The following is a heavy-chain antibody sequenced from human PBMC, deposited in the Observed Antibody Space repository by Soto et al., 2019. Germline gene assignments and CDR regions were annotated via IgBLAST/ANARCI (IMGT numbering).Heavy chain of an antibody. J-gene: IGHJ4*02. CDR1: GFTFSSYA. Sequence: GGSLRLSCAASGFTFSSYAMSWVRQAPEKGLEWVSAISGSGGSTYYADSVKGRFTISRDNSKNTLYLQMNSLRAEDTAVYYCSRHRRPGSGNWYGVDSWGQGTLVTVSS. CDR2: ISGSGGST. V-gene: IGHV3-23*01. CDR3: SRHRRPGSGNWYGVDS. D-gene: IGHD1-1*01.